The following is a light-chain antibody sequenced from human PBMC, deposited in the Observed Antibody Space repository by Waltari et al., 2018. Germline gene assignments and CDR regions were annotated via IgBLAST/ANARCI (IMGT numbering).Light chain of an antibody. CDR2: FDN. J-gene: IGLJ2*01. V-gene: IGLV3-21*04. Sequence: SYVLTQPPSVSVAPGKTAPITCGGGNIGGKSVHWSQQKAGQAPVLVFYFDNDRPSGIPERFSGSNSGDTATLTISRVEAGDEADYYCQVWDSRSDRAFGGGTKLTVL. CDR1: NIGGKS. CDR3: QVWDSRSDRA.